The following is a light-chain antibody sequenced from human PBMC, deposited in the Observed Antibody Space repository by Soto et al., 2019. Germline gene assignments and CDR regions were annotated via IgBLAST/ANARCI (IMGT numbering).Light chain of an antibody. V-gene: IGKV3-15*01. CDR3: QQYNNWPPTT. CDR1: QTLNRN. Sequence: IFLTQSPATLSVSPGERATLSCRASQTLNRNLAWYHQKPGQAPRLLIYGASSRATGIPVRFSGSGSGTEFTLTISSLQSEDFAVHYCQQYNNWPPTTLGQGTRLEIK. J-gene: IGKJ5*01. CDR2: GAS.